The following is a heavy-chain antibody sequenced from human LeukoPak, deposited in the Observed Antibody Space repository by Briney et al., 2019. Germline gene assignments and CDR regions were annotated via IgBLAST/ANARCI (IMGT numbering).Heavy chain of an antibody. Sequence: SETLSLTCTVSGVSISSYYWTWIRQPAGKGLEWIGRIYTSGSTNYNPSLKSRVTMSLDTSKNQFSLKLSSVTAADTAVYYCAREGAAAAPFDYWGQGTLVTVSS. V-gene: IGHV4-4*07. CDR1: GVSISSYY. CDR2: IYTSGST. J-gene: IGHJ4*02. D-gene: IGHD6-13*01. CDR3: AREGAAAAPFDY.